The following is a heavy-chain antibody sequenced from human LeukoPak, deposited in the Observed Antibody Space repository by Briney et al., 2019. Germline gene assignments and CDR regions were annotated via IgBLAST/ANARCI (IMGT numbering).Heavy chain of an antibody. CDR1: GFTLSSYA. D-gene: IGHD2-2*02. CDR2: ISGSGGST. CDR3: AKSPYCSSTSCYRGDFDY. V-gene: IGHV3-23*01. J-gene: IGHJ4*02. Sequence: GGSLRLSCAASGFTLSSYAMSWVRQAPGKGLEWVSAISGSGGSTYYADSVKGRFTISRDNSKNTLYLQMNSLRAEDTAVYYCAKSPYCSSTSCYRGDFDYWGQGTLVTVSS.